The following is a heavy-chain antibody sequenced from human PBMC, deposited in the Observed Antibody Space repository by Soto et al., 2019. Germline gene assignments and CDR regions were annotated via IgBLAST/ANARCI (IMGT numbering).Heavy chain of an antibody. V-gene: IGHV4-31*03. CDR3: ARGSIAAAGPDVYNWFDP. CDR2: ISYSGST. CDR1: GGSISSGGYY. D-gene: IGHD6-13*01. Sequence: QVQLQESGPGLVKPSQTLSLTCTVSGGSISSGGYYWSWIRQHPGKGLEWIGYISYSGSTYYNPSLKSRVTISVDTSKNQFSLKLSSVTAADTAVYYCARGSIAAAGPDVYNWFDPWGQGTLVTVSS. J-gene: IGHJ5*02.